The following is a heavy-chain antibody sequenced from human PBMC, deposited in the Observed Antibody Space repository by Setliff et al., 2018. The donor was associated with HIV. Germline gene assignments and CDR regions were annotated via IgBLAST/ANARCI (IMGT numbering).Heavy chain of an antibody. CDR3: ARVRTSYNFWVGDVFDP. D-gene: IGHD1-1*01. CDR2: INTNTGYP. Sequence: GASVKVSCKASGYNFTNYGINWVRQDPGQGLEWMGWINTNTGYPTYAQAFRGRFVFSLDTSVSTAYLEISSLEAEDTAVYFSARVRTSYNFWVGDVFDPWGQGTLVTVS. J-gene: IGHJ5*02. CDR1: GYNFTNYG. V-gene: IGHV7-4-1*02.